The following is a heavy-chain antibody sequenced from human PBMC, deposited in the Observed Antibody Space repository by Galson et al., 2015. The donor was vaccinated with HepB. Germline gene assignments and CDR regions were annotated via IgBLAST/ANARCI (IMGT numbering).Heavy chain of an antibody. CDR3: ARGNLFRYSSGWGY. CDR2: INHSGST. Sequence: LRLSCAPSGFTFSCCWMSWVRQAPGKGLEWIGEINHSGSTNYNPSLKSRVTISVDTSKNQFSLKLSSVTAADTAVYYCARGNLFRYSSGWGYWGQGTLVTVSS. V-gene: IGHV4-34*01. J-gene: IGHJ4*02. D-gene: IGHD6-19*01. CDR1: GFTFSCCW.